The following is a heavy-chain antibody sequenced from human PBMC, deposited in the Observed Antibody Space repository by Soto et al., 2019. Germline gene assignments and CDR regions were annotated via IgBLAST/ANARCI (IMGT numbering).Heavy chain of an antibody. CDR3: ARDRSYSNNWLDP. CDR2: LYYTGST. V-gene: IGHV4-61*01. D-gene: IGHD4-4*01. CDR1: GDSVSSGSYY. Sequence: QVQLQESGPGLVKPSETLFLTCTVSGDSVSSGSYYWNWIRQTPGKGLEWIGYLYYTGSTKYNPSLKSRDTISLATSKNQFSLKLSSVTAADTAVYYCARDRSYSNNWLDPWGQGSLVTVSS. J-gene: IGHJ5*02.